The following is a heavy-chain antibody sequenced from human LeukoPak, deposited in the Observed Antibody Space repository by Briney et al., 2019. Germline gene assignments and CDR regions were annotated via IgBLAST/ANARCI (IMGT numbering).Heavy chain of an antibody. V-gene: IGHV3-23*01. CDR2: ISGSGGST. CDR1: GFTFSDYG. Sequence: GGSLRLSCAASGFTFSDYGMTWVRQAPGKGLEWVSGISGSGGSTYYADSVKGRFTISRDNAKNSLYLQMNSLRAEDTAVYYCAKSSELERHDGLYWGQGTLVTVSS. CDR3: AKSSELERHDGLY. D-gene: IGHD1-1*01. J-gene: IGHJ4*02.